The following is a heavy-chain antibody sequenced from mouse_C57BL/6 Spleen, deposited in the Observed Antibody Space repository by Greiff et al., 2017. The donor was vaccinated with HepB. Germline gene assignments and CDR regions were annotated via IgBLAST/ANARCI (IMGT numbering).Heavy chain of an antibody. D-gene: IGHD2-4*01. V-gene: IGHV1-5*01. J-gene: IGHJ4*01. Sequence: EVQLQQSGPVLARPGASVKMSCKTSGYTFTSYWMHWVKQRPGQGLEWIGAIYPGNSDTSYNQKFKGKAKLTAVTSASTAYMELSSLTNEDSAVYYCTSPFYYDHDENAMDYWGQGTSVTVSS. CDR3: TSPFYYDHDENAMDY. CDR2: IYPGNSDT. CDR1: GYTFTSYW.